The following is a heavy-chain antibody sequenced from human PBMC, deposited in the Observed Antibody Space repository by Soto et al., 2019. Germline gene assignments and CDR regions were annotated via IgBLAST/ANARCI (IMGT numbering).Heavy chain of an antibody. Sequence: WILQKKGKGLEWVSAISGSGGSTYYADSVKGRFTISRDNSKNTLYLQMNSLRAEDTAVYYCAKDPRSYSSGLFDPWGQGTLVTVSS. V-gene: IGHV3-23*01. J-gene: IGHJ5*02. CDR2: ISGSGGST. D-gene: IGHD6-19*01. CDR3: AKDPRSYSSGLFDP.